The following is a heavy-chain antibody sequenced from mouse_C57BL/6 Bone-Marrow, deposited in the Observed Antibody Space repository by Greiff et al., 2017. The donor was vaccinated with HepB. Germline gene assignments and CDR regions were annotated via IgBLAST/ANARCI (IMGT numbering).Heavy chain of an antibody. CDR1: GFNFKNTY. Sequence: VQLQQSVAELVRPGASVKLSCTASGFNFKNTYMHWVKQRPEQGLEWIGRIDPANGNTKYAPKFQGKATITADTSSNTAYLQLSSLTSEDTAIYYYASSGPFDYWGRGTTLPVTA. CDR3: ASSGPFDY. V-gene: IGHV14-3*01. J-gene: IGHJ2*01. CDR2: IDPANGNT.